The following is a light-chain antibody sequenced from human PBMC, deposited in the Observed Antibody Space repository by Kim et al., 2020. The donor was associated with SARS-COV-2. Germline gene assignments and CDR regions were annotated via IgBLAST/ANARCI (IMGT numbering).Light chain of an antibody. V-gene: IGKV1-8*01. Sequence: ASTGDRVTITCRAGQAISSYLAWYQQKPGKAPRLLIYAASTLQSGVPSRFNGSGSGTDFTLTISCLQSEDFATYYCQQYYSYSLTFGGGTKVDIK. CDR3: QQYYSYSLT. J-gene: IGKJ4*01. CDR2: AAS. CDR1: QAISSY.